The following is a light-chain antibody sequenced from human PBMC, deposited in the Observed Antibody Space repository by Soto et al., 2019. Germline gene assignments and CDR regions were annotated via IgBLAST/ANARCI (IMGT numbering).Light chain of an antibody. CDR2: KAS. CDR1: QSISSW. Sequence: DIQMTQSPSTLFASVGDSVTITCRASQSISSWLAWYQQKPGKAPKLLIYKASSLESGVPSRFRGSGSGTEFTLTTSSLQLDDFATYYCQQYHIYYTFGQGTKLEIK. CDR3: QQYHIYYT. J-gene: IGKJ2*01. V-gene: IGKV1-5*03.